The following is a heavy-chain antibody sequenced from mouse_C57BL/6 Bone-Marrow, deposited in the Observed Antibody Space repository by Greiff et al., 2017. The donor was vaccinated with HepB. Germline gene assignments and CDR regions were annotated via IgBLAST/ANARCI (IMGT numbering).Heavy chain of an antibody. CDR3: ARGVYVCYCVSFAY. V-gene: IGHV1-82*01. D-gene: IGHD2-3*01. CDR2: IYPGDGDT. Sequence: VQLQQSEPELVKPGASVKISCKASGYAFSSPSMNWVKQRPGKGLEWIGRIYPGDGDTNYNGKFKGKATLTADKSSSTAYMQLSSLTSEDSAVYFWARGVYVCYCVSFAYWGRGTLVTVTA. J-gene: IGHJ3*01. CDR1: GYAFSSPS.